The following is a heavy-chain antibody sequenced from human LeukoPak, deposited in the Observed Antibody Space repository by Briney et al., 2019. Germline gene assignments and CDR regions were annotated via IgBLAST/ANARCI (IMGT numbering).Heavy chain of an antibody. CDR3: ASYGYDFWSGYYFDY. D-gene: IGHD3-3*01. CDR1: GFTFSSYW. CDR2: IKQDGSEK. Sequence: GGSLRLSCAASGFTFSSYWMSWVRQAPGKGLEWVANIKQDGSEKYYVDSVKGRFTISRDNAKNSLYLQMNSPRAEDTAVYYCASYGYDFWSGYYFDYWGQGTLVTVSS. V-gene: IGHV3-7*01. J-gene: IGHJ4*02.